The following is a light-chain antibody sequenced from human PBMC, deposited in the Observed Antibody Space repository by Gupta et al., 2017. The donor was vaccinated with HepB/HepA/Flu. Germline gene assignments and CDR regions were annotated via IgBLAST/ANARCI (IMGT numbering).Light chain of an antibody. CDR1: QTINTC. CDR3: QQSDITPLP. CDR2: SAS. J-gene: IGKJ4*01. Sequence: DIRMTQSPSSLSAVVGDRVTFSCRASQTINTCLNWYQEKAGRAPKLVMYSASSLQSGVPSRFSGSGSWTDFTLTISRLQPEDFAPYYCQQSDITPLPFGGGTKVEIK. V-gene: IGKV1-39*01.